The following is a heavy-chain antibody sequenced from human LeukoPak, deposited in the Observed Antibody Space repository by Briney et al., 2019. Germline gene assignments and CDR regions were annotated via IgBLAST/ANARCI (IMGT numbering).Heavy chain of an antibody. CDR2: ISASSNYK. D-gene: IGHD2-2*01. CDR1: GLTFGNYA. CDR3: AKGRRSCDSASCHLWYFDL. V-gene: IGHV3-23*01. J-gene: IGHJ2*01. Sequence: GGSLRLSCAASGLTFGNYAFSWVRQAPGKGLEWISQISASSNYKYYADSVKGRFTISRDNSKNTLFLQMSSLTAEDTAVYFCAKGRRSCDSASCHLWYFDLWGRGTLVSVSS.